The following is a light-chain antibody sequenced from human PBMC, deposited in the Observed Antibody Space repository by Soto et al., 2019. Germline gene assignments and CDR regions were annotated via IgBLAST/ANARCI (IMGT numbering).Light chain of an antibody. CDR3: QQYHIHST. CDR1: ESINIW. J-gene: IGKJ1*01. V-gene: IGKV1-5*03. CDR2: NAS. Sequence: DIQMTQSPSTLSASVGDRVTITCRASESINIWLAWFQQKPGKAPKILISNASTLESGVPSRFSGSGSGTEFTLTISSLQPDDFATYHCQQYHIHSTFGQGTKVEVK.